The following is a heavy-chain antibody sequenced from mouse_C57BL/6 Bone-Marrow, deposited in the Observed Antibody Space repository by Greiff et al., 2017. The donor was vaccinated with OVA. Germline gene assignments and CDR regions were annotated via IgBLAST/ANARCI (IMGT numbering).Heavy chain of an antibody. D-gene: IGHD1-1*01. CDR3: ARERGYYGSSYEGD. Sequence: QVHVKQSGAELARPGASVKLSCKASGYTFTSYGISWVKQRTGQGLEWIGEIYPRSGNTYYNEKFKGKATLTADKSSSTAYMELRSLTSEDSAVEFCARERGYYGSSYEGDWGKGTTLTVSS. V-gene: IGHV1-81*01. J-gene: IGHJ2*01. CDR1: GYTFTSYG. CDR2: IYPRSGNT.